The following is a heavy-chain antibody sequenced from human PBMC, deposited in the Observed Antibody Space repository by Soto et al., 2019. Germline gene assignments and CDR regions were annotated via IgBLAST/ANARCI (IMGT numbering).Heavy chain of an antibody. V-gene: IGHV3-21*01. J-gene: IGHJ4*02. Sequence: GGSLRLSCAAFGFSFGSYSMNWLHQPPGKGLEGVSSISSKNNRSSYYIHYADSVKGRFTISRDNAKNSLYLQMNTLRAEDTGVYYCARVRLEYGSKPYFFDNWGQGTLVTVSS. CDR2: ISSKNNRSSYYI. D-gene: IGHD4-17*01. CDR3: ARVRLEYGSKPYFFDN. CDR1: GFSFGSYS.